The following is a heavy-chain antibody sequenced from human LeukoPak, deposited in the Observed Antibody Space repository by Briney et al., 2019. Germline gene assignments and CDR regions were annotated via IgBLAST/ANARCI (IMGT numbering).Heavy chain of an antibody. D-gene: IGHD2-8*01. Sequence: GASVKVSCKAAGYAFIGYYIHWVRQAPGQGLEWMGRINPNSGGTNYAQNFQARVTMTRDTSISTAYMELSSLTSDDTAVNYCARSLLGVGNVPRLYDYWGQGTLVTVSS. J-gene: IGHJ4*02. CDR3: ARSLLGVGNVPRLYDY. CDR2: INPNSGGT. V-gene: IGHV1-2*06. CDR1: GYAFIGYY.